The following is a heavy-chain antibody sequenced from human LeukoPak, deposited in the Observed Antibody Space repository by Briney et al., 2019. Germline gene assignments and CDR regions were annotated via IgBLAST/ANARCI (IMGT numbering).Heavy chain of an antibody. CDR2: ISVSDDNT. CDR3: AKQGFRSYYFDY. V-gene: IGHV3-23*01. D-gene: IGHD3-10*01. Sequence: GGSLRLSCAASGFTFSSYAMSWVRQAPGKGLEWVSAISVSDDNTYYADSVRVRFTISRDNSKNTLYLQMHSLRAEDTAVYYCAKQGFRSYYFDYWGKGTLVTVPS. J-gene: IGHJ4*02. CDR1: GFTFSSYA.